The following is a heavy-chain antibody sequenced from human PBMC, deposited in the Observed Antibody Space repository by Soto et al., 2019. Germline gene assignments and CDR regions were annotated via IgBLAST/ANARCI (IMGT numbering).Heavy chain of an antibody. CDR1: GYTFTSYY. CDR2: INPSGGST. J-gene: IGHJ6*02. V-gene: IGHV1-46*01. CDR3: ASPPSHYYYYGMDV. Sequence: LNLSSNVSGYTFTSYYMHWVRQAPGQGLEWMGIINPSGGSTSYAQKFQGRVTMTRDTSTSTVYMELSSLRSEDTAVYYCASPPSHYYYYGMDVWGQGTTVTVSS.